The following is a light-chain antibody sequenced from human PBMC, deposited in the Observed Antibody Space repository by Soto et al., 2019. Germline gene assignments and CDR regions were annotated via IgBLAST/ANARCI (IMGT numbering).Light chain of an antibody. Sequence: QSALTQPASVSGSPGQSITISCTGTSSDVGGYNYVSWYQQHPGKAPKLMIYEVSNRPSGVSSRFSGSKSGNTASLTISGLQAEDEADYYCSSYTSSSTPGVFGGGTKLTVL. CDR2: EVS. J-gene: IGLJ3*02. CDR3: SSYTSSSTPGV. V-gene: IGLV2-14*01. CDR1: SSDVGGYNY.